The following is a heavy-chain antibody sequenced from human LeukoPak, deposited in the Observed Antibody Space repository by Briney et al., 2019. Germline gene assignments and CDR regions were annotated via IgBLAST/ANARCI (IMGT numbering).Heavy chain of an antibody. V-gene: IGHV4-31*01. Sequence: PSETLSLTCTVSGGSISGGGYYWSWIRQHPGKGLEWIGYIYYSGSTYYNPSLKSLVTISVDTSKNQVSLKLSSVTAADTAVYYCARVSVDYSNVDPWGQGSVVIVS. D-gene: IGHD4-11*01. CDR3: ARVSVDYSNVDP. CDR2: IYYSGST. CDR1: GGSISGGGYY. J-gene: IGHJ5*02.